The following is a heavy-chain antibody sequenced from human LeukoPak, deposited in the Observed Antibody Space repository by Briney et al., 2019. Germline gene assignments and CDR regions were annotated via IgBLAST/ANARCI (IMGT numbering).Heavy chain of an antibody. V-gene: IGHV1-69*01. Sequence: SVKVSCKASGGTFSSYSISWVRLAPGQGLEWMGGIIPIFDTADYAQKFQGRVTITADESTSTAYMELSSLRSEDTAVFYCARISLGAIWGYYYGMDVWGQGTTVTVSS. CDR3: ARISLGAIWGYYYGMDV. CDR1: GGTFSSYS. J-gene: IGHJ6*02. CDR2: IIPIFDTA. D-gene: IGHD1-26*01.